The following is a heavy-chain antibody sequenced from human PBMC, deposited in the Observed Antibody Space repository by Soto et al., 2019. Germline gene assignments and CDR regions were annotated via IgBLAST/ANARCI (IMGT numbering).Heavy chain of an antibody. CDR3: ARVGVEQQLPIYYYGMDV. D-gene: IGHD6-13*01. CDR1: GYTFTGYY. CDR2: INPNSGGT. V-gene: IGHV1-2*04. Sequence: ASVKVSCKASGYTFTGYYMHWVRQAPGQGLEWMGWINPNSGGTNYAQKFQGWVTMTRDTSISTAYMELSRLRSDDTAVYYCARVGVEQQLPIYYYGMDVWGQGTTVTVSS. J-gene: IGHJ6*02.